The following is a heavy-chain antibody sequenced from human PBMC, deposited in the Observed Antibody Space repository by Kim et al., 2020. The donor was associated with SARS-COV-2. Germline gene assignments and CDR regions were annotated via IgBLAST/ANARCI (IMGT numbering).Heavy chain of an antibody. CDR2: IYYSGIT. CDR3: ARGRGGWIAAGGSGGWYFDL. CDR1: SGSISSSNYY. J-gene: IGHJ2*01. D-gene: IGHD6-13*01. Sequence: SETLSLTCSVSSGSISSSNYYWGWIRQPPGKGLEWIGNIYYSGITYSNTSLKSRVTISVDTSKNQFSLKLSSVTAADTAVFYCARGRGGWIAAGGSGGWYFDLWGRGTLVTVSS. V-gene: IGHV4-39*07.